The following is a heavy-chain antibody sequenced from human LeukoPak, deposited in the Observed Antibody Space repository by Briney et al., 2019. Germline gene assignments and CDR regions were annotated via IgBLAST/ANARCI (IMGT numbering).Heavy chain of an antibody. CDR3: ARGGSDTAMAHDY. V-gene: IGHV3-74*01. J-gene: IGHJ4*02. CDR1: GFTFSSYS. Sequence: GGSLRLSCAASGFTFSSYSMNWVRQAPGKGLMWVSRINRGGSRTDYADSVKGRFTISGDDAKNTLYLQLNSLRAEDTAVYFCARGGSDTAMAHDYWGQGTLVTVSS. CDR2: INRGGSRT. D-gene: IGHD5-18*01.